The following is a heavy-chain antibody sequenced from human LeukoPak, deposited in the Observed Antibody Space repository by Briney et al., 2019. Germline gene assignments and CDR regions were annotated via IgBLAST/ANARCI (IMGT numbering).Heavy chain of an antibody. CDR2: IYYSGST. Sequence: KSSETLSLTCTVSGGSISSGGYYWSWVRQHPGKGLEWIGYIYYSGSTYYNPSLKSRVTISVDTSKNQFSLKLSSVTAADTAVYYCARDSAGPSVVWRHYYYYGMDVWGQGTTVTVSS. J-gene: IGHJ6*02. CDR1: GGSISSGGYY. D-gene: IGHD2-15*01. V-gene: IGHV4-31*03. CDR3: ARDSAGPSVVWRHYYYYGMDV.